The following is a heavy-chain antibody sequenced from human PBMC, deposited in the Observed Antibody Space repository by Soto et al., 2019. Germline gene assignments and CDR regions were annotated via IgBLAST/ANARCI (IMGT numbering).Heavy chain of an antibody. CDR1: GYSFTSYW. D-gene: IGHD6-19*01. J-gene: IGHJ6*02. CDR2: IYPGDSDT. V-gene: IGHV5-51*01. CDR3: ARQGCSSGWYSGNYGMDV. Sequence: GESLKISCKGSGYSFTSYWIGWVRQMPGKGLEWMGIIYPGDSDTRYSPSFQGQVTISADKSISTAYLQWSSLKASDTAMYYCARQGCSSGWYSGNYGMDVWGQGTTVTVSS.